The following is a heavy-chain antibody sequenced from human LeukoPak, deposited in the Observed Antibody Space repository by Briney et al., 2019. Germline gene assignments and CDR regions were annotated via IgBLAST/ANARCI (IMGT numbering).Heavy chain of an antibody. Sequence: SGTLSLTCAVSGGSISSINWWSWVRQPPGKGLEWIGEIFHGGSTNFNPSLKSRVTMSVDRSKNQFSLNLSSVTAADTAVYYCARGEDHGSGTVHFDYWGQGTLVTVSS. CDR2: IFHGGST. V-gene: IGHV4-4*02. CDR3: ARGEDHGSGTVHFDY. J-gene: IGHJ4*02. CDR1: GGSISSINW. D-gene: IGHD3-10*01.